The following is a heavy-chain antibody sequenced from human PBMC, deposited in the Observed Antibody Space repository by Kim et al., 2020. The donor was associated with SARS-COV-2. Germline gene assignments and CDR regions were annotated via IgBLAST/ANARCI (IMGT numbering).Heavy chain of an antibody. D-gene: IGHD1-1*01. CDR2: IYYSGSN. CDR3: ASVQFPHYYYYGMGV. Sequence: SETLSLTCTVSGGSISSGDYYWSWIRQPQGKGLEWIGYIYYSGSNYSNPSHKSRVTITVNTTKNQCSLKLSSVTAADTALYYCASVQFPHYYYYGMGVWGEGATGSVSS. V-gene: IGHV4-30-4*01. CDR1: GGSISSGDYY. J-gene: IGHJ6*01.